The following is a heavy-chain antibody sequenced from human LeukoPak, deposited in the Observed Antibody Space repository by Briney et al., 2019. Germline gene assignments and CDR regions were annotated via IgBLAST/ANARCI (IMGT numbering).Heavy chain of an antibody. J-gene: IGHJ4*02. D-gene: IGHD4-17*01. CDR1: GGSISSYY. CDR3: AAIRDYGDYSVGYFDY. V-gene: IGHV4-59*08. CDR2: IYYSGST. Sequence: PSETLSLTCTVSGGSISSYYWSWIRQPPGKGLEWIGYIYYSGSTNYNPSLKSRVTMSVDTSKNQFSLKLSSVTAADTAVYYCAAIRDYGDYSVGYFDYWGQGTLVTVSS.